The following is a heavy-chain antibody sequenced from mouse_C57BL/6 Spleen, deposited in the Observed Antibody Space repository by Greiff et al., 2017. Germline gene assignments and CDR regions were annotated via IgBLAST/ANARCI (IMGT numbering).Heavy chain of an antibody. J-gene: IGHJ3*01. CDR3: ARELGGFAY. CDR1: GYTFTSYW. V-gene: IGHV1-61*01. CDR2: IYPSDSET. D-gene: IGHD4-1*01. Sequence: VQLQQPGAELVRPGSSVKLSCKASGYTFTSYWMDWVKQRPGQGLEGIGNIYPSDSETHYNQKFKDKATLTVDKSSSTAYMQLSSLTSEDSAVYYCARELGGFAYWGQGTLVTVSA.